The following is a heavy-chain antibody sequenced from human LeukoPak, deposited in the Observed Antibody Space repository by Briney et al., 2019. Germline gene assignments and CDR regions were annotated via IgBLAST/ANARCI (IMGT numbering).Heavy chain of an antibody. Sequence: GASVTVSCKASGGTFSSYAISWVRQAPGQGREWMGRIIPIVGTANYAKKFQDRVTSTTDESTSTAYMELSSLRSEDTAVYYCARDGGVEMATIAPGYFDYWGQGTLVTVSS. J-gene: IGHJ4*02. V-gene: IGHV1-69*05. D-gene: IGHD5-24*01. CDR2: IIPIVGTA. CDR3: ARDGGVEMATIAPGYFDY. CDR1: GGTFSSYA.